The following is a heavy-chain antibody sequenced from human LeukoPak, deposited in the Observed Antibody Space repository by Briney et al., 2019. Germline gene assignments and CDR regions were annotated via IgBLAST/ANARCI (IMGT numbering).Heavy chain of an antibody. D-gene: IGHD3-10*01. CDR3: ARLSACFGELLDAFHI. V-gene: IGHV4-39*01. CDR1: GGSISSSSYY. CDR2: IYYSGST. Sequence: SETLSLTCTVSGGSISSSSYYWGWIRQPPGRGLEWIVSIYYSGSTYYNPSLKSRVTISVDRSKNQLSLKLSAGTAAGTEWEYCARLSACFGELLDAFHIWGQGTMVTVSS. J-gene: IGHJ3*02.